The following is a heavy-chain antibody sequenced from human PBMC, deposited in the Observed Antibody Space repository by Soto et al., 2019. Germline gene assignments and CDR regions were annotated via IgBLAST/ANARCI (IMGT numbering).Heavy chain of an antibody. CDR3: AADTGSCTTGVCYNFDS. D-gene: IGHD2-8*01. CDR1: GLTFTSSA. V-gene: IGHV1-58*01. Sequence: SVKVSCKASGLTFTSSAVQWVRQARGQRLERIGWIVVGSGDTNYAQKFQERVTIPRDMSTSTAYMELSSLRSEDTAVYYCAADTGSCTTGVCYNFDSWGKGTLVNVSS. J-gene: IGHJ4*02. CDR2: IVVGSGDT.